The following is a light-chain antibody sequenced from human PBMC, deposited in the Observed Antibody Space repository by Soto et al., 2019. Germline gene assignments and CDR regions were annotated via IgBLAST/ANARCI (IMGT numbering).Light chain of an antibody. J-gene: IGKJ1*01. CDR1: QSGLY. CDR2: WPS. Sequence: DIVMTQSPDSLAVSLGERATINCKSSQSGLYLAWYQQKPGQPPKLLIYWPSTRESGVTDRFSGSGSGTGFTLTITSPQAEDGAVYYCEQYYSTPWTFGQGTRVEIK. CDR3: EQYYSTPWT. V-gene: IGKV4-1*01.